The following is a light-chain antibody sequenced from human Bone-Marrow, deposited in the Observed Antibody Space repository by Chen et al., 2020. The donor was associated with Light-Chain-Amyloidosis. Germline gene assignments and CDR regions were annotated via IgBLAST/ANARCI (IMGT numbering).Light chain of an antibody. V-gene: IGLV6-57*01. J-gene: IGLJ3*02. CDR3: QSYQGISQGV. CDR1: SGSIATNY. CDR2: EDD. Sequence: NFMLTQPHSVSESPGKTVIISCTRSSGSIATNYVQWYQQRPGRSPTTVIYEDDQRPSGVPDRFSGSSDRAAGSASLTESGLKTEDEANYDGQSYQGISQGVFGGGTKLTVL.